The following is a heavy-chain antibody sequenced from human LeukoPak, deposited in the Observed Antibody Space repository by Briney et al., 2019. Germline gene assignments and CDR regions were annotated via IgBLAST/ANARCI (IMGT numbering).Heavy chain of an antibody. CDR2: IYTSGST. V-gene: IGHV4-4*07. D-gene: IGHD3-22*01. CDR1: GGSISSYY. J-gene: IGHJ3*02. CDR3: ASSGYYHDVFDI. Sequence: PSETLSLTCTVSGGSISSYYWSWIRQPAGKGLEWIGRIYTSGSTNYNASLKSRVTMSVDTSKNQFSLKLSSVTAADTAVYYCASSGYYHDVFDIWGQGTMVTVSS.